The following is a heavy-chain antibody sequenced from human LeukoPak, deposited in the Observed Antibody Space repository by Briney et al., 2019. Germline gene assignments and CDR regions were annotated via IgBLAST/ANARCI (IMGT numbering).Heavy chain of an antibody. CDR1: GYTFTSYG. Sequence: ASVKVSCKASGYTFTSYGISWVRQAPGQGLEWMEWISAYNGNTNYAQKLQGRVTMTTDTSTSTAYMELRSLRSDDTAVYYCARDLELEYCSGGSCYDYWGQGTLVTVSS. CDR3: ARDLELEYCSGGSCYDY. J-gene: IGHJ4*02. CDR2: ISAYNGNT. D-gene: IGHD2-15*01. V-gene: IGHV1-18*01.